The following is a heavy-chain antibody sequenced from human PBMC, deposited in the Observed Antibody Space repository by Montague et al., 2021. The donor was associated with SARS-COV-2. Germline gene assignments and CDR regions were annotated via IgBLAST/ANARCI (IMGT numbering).Heavy chain of an antibody. CDR3: ARQFGSGIARAFDI. Sequence: SLRLSCAASGFTFSDYYMSWIRQAPGRGLEWVSYINMTGRHTNSADSVKGRFTISRDNAKKSHHLQMNSLRAEDTAVYYCARQFGSGIARAFDIWGQGIMVTVSS. CDR2: INMTGRHT. D-gene: IGHD3-10*01. V-gene: IGHV3-11*03. CDR1: GFTFSDYY. J-gene: IGHJ3*02.